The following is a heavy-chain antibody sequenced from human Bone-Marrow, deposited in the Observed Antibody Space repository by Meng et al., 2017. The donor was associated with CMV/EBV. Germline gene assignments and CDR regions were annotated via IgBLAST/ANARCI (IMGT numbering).Heavy chain of an antibody. CDR1: GFTFSSYA. Sequence: GGSLRLSCAASGFTFSSYAMSWVRQAPGKGLEWVSYISSSGSTIYYADSVKGRFTISRDNAKNSLYLQMNSLRAEDTAVYYCARAPYSSGWYSYWGQGTLVTVSS. CDR3: ARAPYSSGWYSY. D-gene: IGHD6-19*01. V-gene: IGHV3-48*04. CDR2: ISSSGSTI. J-gene: IGHJ4*02.